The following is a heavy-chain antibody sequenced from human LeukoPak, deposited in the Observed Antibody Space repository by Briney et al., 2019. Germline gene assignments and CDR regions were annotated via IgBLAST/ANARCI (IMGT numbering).Heavy chain of an antibody. CDR1: GGSVCNSVYY. D-gene: IGHD6-6*01. Sequence: SETLSLTCSVSGGSVCNSVYYWGWIRQPPGKELEWIASIYYGGNTYYNPSLKSRVTISLDTSKNEFSLTLYSVTAADTAVYYCARQRRSSTGHFDYWGQGTLVTVSS. J-gene: IGHJ4*02. CDR2: IYYGGNT. CDR3: ARQRRSSTGHFDY. V-gene: IGHV4-39*01.